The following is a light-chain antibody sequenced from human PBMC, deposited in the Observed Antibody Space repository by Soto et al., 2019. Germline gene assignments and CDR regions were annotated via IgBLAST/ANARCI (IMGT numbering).Light chain of an antibody. Sequence: QSVLTQPPSVSAAPGQKVTISCSGSSSNIGNNFVSWYQQLPGTAPKLLMYENNQRPSGIADRFSGPKSGTSATLAITGLQTGDEADYYCGTWDSSLSGVIFGGGTKLTVL. CDR3: GTWDSSLSGVI. CDR1: SSNIGNNF. J-gene: IGLJ2*01. V-gene: IGLV1-51*02. CDR2: ENN.